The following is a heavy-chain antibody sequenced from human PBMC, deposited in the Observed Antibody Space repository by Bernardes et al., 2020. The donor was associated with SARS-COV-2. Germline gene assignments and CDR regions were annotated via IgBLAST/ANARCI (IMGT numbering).Heavy chain of an antibody. V-gene: IGHV3-33*01. J-gene: IGHJ6*02. CDR1: GFPLSFYG. Sequence: GGSLRLSCATSGFPLSFYGINWVRQGPGKGLEWVAATWFDGDTIKYADSVKGRFTISRDDSKKTVYLQMNSLRGEDTATYYCARELHRGVDYYYYGMDVWGQGTTVTVSS. CDR2: TWFDGDTI. CDR3: ARELHRGVDYYYYGMDV. D-gene: IGHD3-10*01.